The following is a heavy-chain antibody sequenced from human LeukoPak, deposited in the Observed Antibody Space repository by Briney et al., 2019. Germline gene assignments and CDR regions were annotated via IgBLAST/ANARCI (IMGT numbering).Heavy chain of an antibody. Sequence: SETLSLTCAVYGGSFSGYYWSWIRQPPGKGLEWIGEINHSGSTNYNPSLKSRVTISVDTSKNQFSLKLSSVTAADTAVYYCARGRGYYDILTGYLDYWGQGTLVTVSS. CDR2: INHSGST. D-gene: IGHD3-9*01. CDR3: ARGRGYYDILTGYLDY. V-gene: IGHV4-34*01. J-gene: IGHJ4*02. CDR1: GGSFSGYY.